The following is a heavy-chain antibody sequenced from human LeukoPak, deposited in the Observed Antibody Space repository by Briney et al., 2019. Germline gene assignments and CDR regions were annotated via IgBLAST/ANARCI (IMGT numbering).Heavy chain of an antibody. Sequence: PSETLSLTCTVSGYSISNGYYWGWIRQPPGKGLEWIGSIYHSGSIYYNPSLKSRVTISVDTSKNQFSLKLSSVTAADTAVYYCARGGYCSGGSCRLNWFDPWGQGTLVTVSS. J-gene: IGHJ5*02. CDR2: IYHSGSI. D-gene: IGHD2-15*01. V-gene: IGHV4-38-2*02. CDR1: GYSISNGYY. CDR3: ARGGYCSGGSCRLNWFDP.